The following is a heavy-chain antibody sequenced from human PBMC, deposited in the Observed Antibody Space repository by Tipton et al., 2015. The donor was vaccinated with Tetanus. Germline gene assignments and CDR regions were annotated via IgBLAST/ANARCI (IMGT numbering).Heavy chain of an antibody. D-gene: IGHD2-2*01. J-gene: IGHJ6*02. Sequence: TLSLTCTVSGSSISSYYWSWIRQPPGKGLEWIGYIYYSGSTNYNPSLKSRVTISVDTSKNQFSLKLSSVTAADTAVYYCARGGLVPAALPMDVWGQGTTVTVSS. V-gene: IGHV4-59*01. CDR3: ARGGLVPAALPMDV. CDR1: GSSISSYY. CDR2: IYYSGST.